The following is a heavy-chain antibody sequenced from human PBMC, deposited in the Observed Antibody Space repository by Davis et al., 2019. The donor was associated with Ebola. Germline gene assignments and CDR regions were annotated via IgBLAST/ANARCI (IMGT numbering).Heavy chain of an antibody. Sequence: GGSLRLSCAASGFTFSNCWMNWVRQAPGKGLEWVANINEDGTLKYYVDSVKGRFTISRDNAKNSLYLEMNSLRAEDTAIYYCAAETMTTVVTFGFDLWGQGTMVTVSS. J-gene: IGHJ3*01. V-gene: IGHV3-7*03. CDR3: AAETMTTVVTFGFDL. CDR1: GFTFSNCW. CDR2: INEDGTLK. D-gene: IGHD4-23*01.